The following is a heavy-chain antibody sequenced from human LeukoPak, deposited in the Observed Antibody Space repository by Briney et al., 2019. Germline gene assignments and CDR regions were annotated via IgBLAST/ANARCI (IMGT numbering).Heavy chain of an antibody. J-gene: IGHJ1*01. CDR2: ISDSGGRT. CDR1: GFTFSNYG. D-gene: IGHD6-13*01. Sequence: GGTLRLSCAASGFTFSNYGMSWVRQAPGKGLEWVSSISDSGGRTYYADSVKGRCTISRDNSKNTLYLQMNSLRAEDTAVYYCARGKEKQHEHWGQGTLVTVSS. V-gene: IGHV3-23*01. CDR3: ARGKEKQHEH.